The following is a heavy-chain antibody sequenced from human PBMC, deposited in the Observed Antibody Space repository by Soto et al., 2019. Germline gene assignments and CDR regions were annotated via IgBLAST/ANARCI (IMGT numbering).Heavy chain of an antibody. Sequence: ASVKVSCKASGYTSADFGISWVRQAPGQGLEWMGWVSGNNGASNPAPKVQGRITMTLDTSTGVSYMALRSLRSDDTAIYYCVIDQKYFRVNGNWFDSWGQGTLVTVAS. J-gene: IGHJ5*01. CDR2: VSGNNGAS. CDR3: VIDQKYFRVNGNWFDS. V-gene: IGHV1-18*04. CDR1: GYTSADFG. D-gene: IGHD2-2*01.